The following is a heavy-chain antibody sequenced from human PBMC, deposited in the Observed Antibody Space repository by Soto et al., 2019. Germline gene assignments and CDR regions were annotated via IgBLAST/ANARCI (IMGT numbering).Heavy chain of an antibody. CDR2: ISGSGGST. CDR3: AKDPYYDSSGRDY. D-gene: IGHD3-22*01. Sequence: PGGSLRLSCAASGFTFSSYAMSWVRQAPGKGLEWVSAISGSGGSTYYADSVKGRFAISRDNSKNTLYLQMNSLRAEDTAVYYCAKDPYYDSSGRDYWGQGTLVTVSS. V-gene: IGHV3-23*01. CDR1: GFTFSSYA. J-gene: IGHJ4*02.